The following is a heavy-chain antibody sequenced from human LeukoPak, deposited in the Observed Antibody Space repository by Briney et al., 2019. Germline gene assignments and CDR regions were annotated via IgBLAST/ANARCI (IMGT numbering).Heavy chain of an antibody. Sequence: ASVKVSCKASGYTFTGYYMHWVRQAPGQGLEWIGWINPNSGGTNYAQKFQGRVTMTRDTSISTAYMELSRLRSDDTAVYYCARAPIRAARLGWFDPWGQGTLVTVSS. D-gene: IGHD6-6*01. CDR2: INPNSGGT. CDR1: GYTFTGYY. V-gene: IGHV1-2*02. CDR3: ARAPIRAARLGWFDP. J-gene: IGHJ5*02.